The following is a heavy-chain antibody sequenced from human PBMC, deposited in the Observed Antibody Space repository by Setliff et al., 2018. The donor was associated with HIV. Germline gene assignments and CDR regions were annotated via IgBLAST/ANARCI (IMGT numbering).Heavy chain of an antibody. V-gene: IGHV1-18*01. D-gene: IGHD2-2*01. CDR1: GYTFTSYD. Sequence: ASVKVSCKASGYTFTSYDFSWVRQAPGQGLEWMGWISAYNGHTNYAQKLQGRVTMTTDTSTSTAYMELRTLRSDDTAVYYCARSSRIYYYSYMDVWGKGTTVTVSS. CDR2: ISAYNGHT. CDR3: ARSSRIYYYSYMDV. J-gene: IGHJ6*03.